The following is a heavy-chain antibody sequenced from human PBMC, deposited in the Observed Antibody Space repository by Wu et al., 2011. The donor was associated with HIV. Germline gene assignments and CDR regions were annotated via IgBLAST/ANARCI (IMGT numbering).Heavy chain of an antibody. V-gene: IGHV1-69*06. CDR2: IIPIFDKP. CDR1: GYSFTSYG. Sequence: QVQLVQSGTEVKKPGASVKVSCKASGYSFTSYGISWVRQAPGQGLEWMGGIIPIFDKPNYGQNFQGRITITADRATNTAYVELRSLRSEDTGLYYCAVGLVVNDAFEIWGQGTAVTVSS. CDR3: AVGLVVNDAFEI. J-gene: IGHJ3*02. D-gene: IGHD3-22*01.